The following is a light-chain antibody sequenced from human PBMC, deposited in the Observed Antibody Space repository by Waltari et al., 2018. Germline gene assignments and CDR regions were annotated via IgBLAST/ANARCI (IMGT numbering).Light chain of an antibody. V-gene: IGLV3-19*01. CDR3: NSRDISGAHWV. CDR1: SLGTNY. J-gene: IGLJ3*02. CDR2: DKN. Sequence: SSDLTQDPVVSVALGQTVTITCQGHSLGTNYASWYQQKPGPAPALVIYDKNNRPSGIPDRFSASYSQNTASLTITGAQAQDEADYYCNSRDISGAHWVFGGGTKLTVL.